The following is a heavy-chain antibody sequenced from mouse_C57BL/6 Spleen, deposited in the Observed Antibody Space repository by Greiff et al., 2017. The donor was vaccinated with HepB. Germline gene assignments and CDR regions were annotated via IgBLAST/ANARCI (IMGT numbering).Heavy chain of an antibody. D-gene: IGHD2-2*01. CDR1: GYTFTDYY. Sequence: VHVKQSGPELVKPGASVKISCKASGYTFTDYYMNWVKQSHGKSLEWIGDINPNNGGTSYNQKFKGKATLTVDKSSSTAYMELRSLTSEDSAVYYCARPTIYYGYFPFAYWGQGTLVTVSA. V-gene: IGHV1-26*01. J-gene: IGHJ3*01. CDR2: INPNNGGT. CDR3: ARPTIYYGYFPFAY.